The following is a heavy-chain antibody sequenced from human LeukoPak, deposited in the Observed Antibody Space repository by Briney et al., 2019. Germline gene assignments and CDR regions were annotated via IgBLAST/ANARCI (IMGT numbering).Heavy chain of an antibody. D-gene: IGHD3-22*01. Sequence: PSETLSLTCSVSGGSIRNYCWTWIRQPPGKGLEWIGHVSNSGSTKYNPSLKRRVTISIDTSKKHFSLKLSSVTAADTAVYYCASRAYYDRSGLDYWGQGILVTVSS. CDR1: GGSIRNYC. J-gene: IGHJ4*02. CDR3: ASRAYYDRSGLDY. V-gene: IGHV4-59*08. CDR2: VSNSGST.